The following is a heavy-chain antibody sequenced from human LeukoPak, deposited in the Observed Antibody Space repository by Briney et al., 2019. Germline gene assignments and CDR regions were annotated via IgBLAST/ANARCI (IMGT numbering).Heavy chain of an antibody. CDR3: AREGVGYDFDS. Sequence: PGGSLRLSCAASGFTFSRFGIHWVRQAPGKGLEWVAVISDDGSRRFYVDSVKGRFTISRDNSKDTLYLQMYSLRAEDTAVYYCAREGVGYDFDSWGQGTLVTVSS. J-gene: IGHJ4*02. CDR1: GFTFSRFG. D-gene: IGHD2-2*01. V-gene: IGHV3-30*03. CDR2: ISDDGSRR.